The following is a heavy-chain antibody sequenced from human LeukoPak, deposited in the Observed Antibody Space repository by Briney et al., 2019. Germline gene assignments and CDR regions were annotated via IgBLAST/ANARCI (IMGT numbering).Heavy chain of an antibody. CDR2: ISGSGGNT. V-gene: IGHV3-23*01. Sequence: GGSLRLSCAASGFSFSSYGMNWVRQAPGKGLEWVSSISGSGGNTYYADSVKGRFTISRDNSKSTLYLQMNSLRAEDTAVYYCAKQPNSGGSCYFFDYWGQGTLVTVSS. CDR3: AKQPNSGGSCYFFDY. J-gene: IGHJ4*02. CDR1: GFSFSSYG. D-gene: IGHD2-15*01.